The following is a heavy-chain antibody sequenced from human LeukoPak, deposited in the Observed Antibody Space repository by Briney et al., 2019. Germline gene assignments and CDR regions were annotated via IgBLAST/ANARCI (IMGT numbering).Heavy chain of an antibody. D-gene: IGHD4-17*01. CDR1: GGSISSGGYY. CDR3: ARDGVGYGDYGYFDY. Sequence: PSETLSLTCTVSGGSISSGGYYWSWIRQHPGKGLECIGYIYYSGSTYYNPSLKSRVTISVDTSKNQFSLKLSSVTAADTAVYYCARDGVGYGDYGYFDYWGQGTLVTVSS. J-gene: IGHJ4*02. CDR2: IYYSGST. V-gene: IGHV4-31*03.